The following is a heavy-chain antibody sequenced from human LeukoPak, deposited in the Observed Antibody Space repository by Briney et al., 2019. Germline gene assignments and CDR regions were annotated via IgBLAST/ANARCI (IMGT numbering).Heavy chain of an antibody. CDR1: GGSISNTTYY. Sequence: SETLSLTCTVSGGSISNTTYYWGWIRQPPGKGLEWVGNIYYTGSTYYNPSLKSRVTISVDTSKNQFSLRLTSVTAADTSVYYCARHKAGAVYWGQGAPVTVSS. J-gene: IGHJ4*02. D-gene: IGHD6-13*01. CDR3: ARHKAGAVY. CDR2: IYYTGST. V-gene: IGHV4-39*01.